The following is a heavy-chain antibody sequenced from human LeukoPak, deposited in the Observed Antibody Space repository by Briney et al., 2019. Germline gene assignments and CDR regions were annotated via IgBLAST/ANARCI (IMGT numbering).Heavy chain of an antibody. CDR3: ARDSGSYSGLETELEY. Sequence: PGGSLRLSRAASGFTFSSYWMHWVRQAPGKGLVWVPRLNSDGSYTTYADSVKGRFTISRDNAKNSLYLQMNSLRAEDTAVYYCARDSGSYSGLETELEYWGQGTLVTVSS. J-gene: IGHJ4*02. D-gene: IGHD1-26*01. CDR1: GFTFSSYW. V-gene: IGHV3-74*01. CDR2: LNSDGSYT.